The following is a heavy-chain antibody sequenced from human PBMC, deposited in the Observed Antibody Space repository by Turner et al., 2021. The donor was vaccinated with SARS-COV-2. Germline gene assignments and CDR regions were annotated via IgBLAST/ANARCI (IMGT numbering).Heavy chain of an antibody. J-gene: IGHJ4*02. CDR3: ARDLPSTPTVVTKY. CDR2: ISAYNGNT. CDR1: GYTFTSYG. Sequence: QVQQVQSGAEVEKPGASVKDSCRASGYTFTSYGISWVRQAPGQGLEWMGWISAYNGNTNYAQKLQGRVTMTTDTSTSTAYMELRSLRSDDTAVYYCARDLPSTPTVVTKYWGQGTLVTVSS. D-gene: IGHD2-15*01. V-gene: IGHV1-18*01.